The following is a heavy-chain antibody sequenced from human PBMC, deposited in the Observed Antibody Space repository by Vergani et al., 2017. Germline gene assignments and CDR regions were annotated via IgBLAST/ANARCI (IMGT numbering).Heavy chain of an antibody. CDR2: INHSGST. J-gene: IGHJ4*02. V-gene: IGHV4-34*01. D-gene: IGHD5-18*01. CDR3: ARGRGGYSYGTTTS. CDR1: GGSFSGYY. Sequence: QVQLQQWGAGLLKPSETLSLTCAVYGGSFSGYYWSWIRQPPGKGLEWIGEINHSGSTNYNPSLKSRVTISVDTSKNQFSLKLSSVTAAATAVYYCARGRGGYSYGTTTSWGQGTLVTVSS.